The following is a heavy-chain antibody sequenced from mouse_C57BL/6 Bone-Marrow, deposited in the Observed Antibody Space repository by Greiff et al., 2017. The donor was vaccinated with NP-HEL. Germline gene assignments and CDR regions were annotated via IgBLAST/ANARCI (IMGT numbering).Heavy chain of an antibody. V-gene: IGHV1-19*01. D-gene: IGHD1-1*01. CDR3: ARPYYYGSRGYFDY. Sequence: EVMLVESGPVLVKPGASVKMSCKASGYTFTDYYMNWVKQSHGKSLEWIGVINPYNGGTSYNQKFKGKATLTVDKSSSTAYMELNSLTSEDSAVYYCARPYYYGSRGYFDYWGQGTTLTVSS. J-gene: IGHJ2*01. CDR2: INPYNGGT. CDR1: GYTFTDYY.